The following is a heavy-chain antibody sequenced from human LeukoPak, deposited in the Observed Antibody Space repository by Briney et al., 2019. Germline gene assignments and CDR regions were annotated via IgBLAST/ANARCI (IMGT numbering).Heavy chain of an antibody. D-gene: IGHD3-3*01. V-gene: IGHV3-30*18. Sequence: GGSLRLSCAASGFTFSSYGMHWVRQAPGKGLEWVAVISYDGSNKYYADSVKGRFTISRDNSKNTLHLQMNSLRAEDTAVYYCAKGWDAEWDYWGQGTLVTVSS. CDR2: ISYDGSNK. J-gene: IGHJ4*02. CDR1: GFTFSSYG. CDR3: AKGWDAEWDY.